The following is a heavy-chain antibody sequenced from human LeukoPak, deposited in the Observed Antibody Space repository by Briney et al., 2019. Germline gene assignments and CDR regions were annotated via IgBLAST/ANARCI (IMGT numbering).Heavy chain of an antibody. Sequence: SETLSLTCTVSGGSISSYYWSWIRQTPGKGLEWIGYMYFGGSSNYNPSLKSRVTISVDTSKNQLSLNLNSVTASDTAVYYCTRASRGYSYGFAEYWGQGTLVTVSS. D-gene: IGHD5-18*01. CDR2: MYFGGSS. V-gene: IGHV4-59*01. CDR1: GGSISSYY. J-gene: IGHJ4*02. CDR3: TRASRGYSYGFAEY.